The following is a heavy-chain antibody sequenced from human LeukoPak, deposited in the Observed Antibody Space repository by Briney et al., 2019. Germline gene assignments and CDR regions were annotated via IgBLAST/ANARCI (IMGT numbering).Heavy chain of an antibody. CDR2: IYPGDSDT. CDR3: ARHVAVTVTTNGMDV. Sequence: GESLKISCKGSGYSFTSHWIGWVRQMPGKGLEWMGIIYPGDSDTRCSPSFQGQVTISADKSISTAYLQWSSLKASDTAMYYCARHVAVTVTTNGMDVWGQGTTVTVSS. J-gene: IGHJ6*02. CDR1: GYSFTSHW. D-gene: IGHD4-17*01. V-gene: IGHV5-51*01.